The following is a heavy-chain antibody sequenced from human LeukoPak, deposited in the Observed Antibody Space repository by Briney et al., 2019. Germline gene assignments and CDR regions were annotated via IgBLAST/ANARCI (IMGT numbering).Heavy chain of an antibody. D-gene: IGHD6-13*01. CDR1: GFTFSSYG. CDR2: IRYDGSNK. J-gene: IGHJ4*02. Sequence: GGSLRLSCAASGFTFSSYGMHWVRQAPGKGLEWVAFIRYDGSNKYYADSVKGRFTISRDNSKNTLYLQMNSLRAEDTAVYYCAKVEQELVGGPAHVDYWGQGTLVTVSS. CDR3: AKVEQELVGGPAHVDY. V-gene: IGHV3-30*02.